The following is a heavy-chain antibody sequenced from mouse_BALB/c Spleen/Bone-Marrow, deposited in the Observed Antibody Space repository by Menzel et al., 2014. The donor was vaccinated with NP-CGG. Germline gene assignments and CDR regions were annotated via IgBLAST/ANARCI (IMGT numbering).Heavy chain of an antibody. Sequence: VQLKESGAELVKPGASVKSSCTASGFYIKDAYVHWVRQRPEQGLEWIGRISPANGTTDNAPKFQSKAKITADTFSKTDYLQPSSLTSEYTAGYYCVRSPEQLNYWGQGTLVTVSA. CDR1: GFYIKDAY. CDR3: VRSPEQLNY. J-gene: IGHJ3*01. V-gene: IGHV14-3*02. CDR2: ISPANGTT.